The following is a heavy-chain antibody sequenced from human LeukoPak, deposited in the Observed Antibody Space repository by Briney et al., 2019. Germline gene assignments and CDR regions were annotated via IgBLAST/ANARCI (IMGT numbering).Heavy chain of an antibody. Sequence: SVKVSCKASGGTFSSYAISWVRQAPRQGLEWMGGIIPIFGTANYAQKFQGRVTITTDESTSTAYMELSSLRSEDTAVYYCARMDSSYDWYFDLWGRGTLVTVSS. CDR1: GGTFSSYA. CDR3: ARMDSSYDWYFDL. V-gene: IGHV1-69*05. CDR2: IIPIFGTA. D-gene: IGHD6-6*01. J-gene: IGHJ2*01.